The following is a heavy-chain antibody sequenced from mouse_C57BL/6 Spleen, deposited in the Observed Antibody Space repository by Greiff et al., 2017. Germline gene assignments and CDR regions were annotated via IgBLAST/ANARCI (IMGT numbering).Heavy chain of an antibody. V-gene: IGHV2-5*01. Sequence: VHLVESGPGLVQPSQSLSITCTVSGFSLTSYGVNWVRQSPGKGLEWLGVIWRGGSTDYNAAFMSRLSITKDNSKSQVFCTMNSLQADDTAIYYCAKRDYGNYAMDYWGQGTSVTVSS. CDR1: GFSLTSYG. CDR3: AKRDYGNYAMDY. D-gene: IGHD1-1*01. CDR2: IWRGGST. J-gene: IGHJ4*01.